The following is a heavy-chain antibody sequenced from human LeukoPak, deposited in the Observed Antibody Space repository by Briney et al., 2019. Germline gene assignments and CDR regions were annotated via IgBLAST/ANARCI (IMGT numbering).Heavy chain of an antibody. J-gene: IGHJ5*02. CDR1: GGSIYSGSYY. CDR2: IYYSGGT. V-gene: IGHV4-39*01. D-gene: IGHD3-10*01. CDR3: ARGYSGRSWFDP. Sequence: KPSETLSLTCAVSGGSIYSGSYYWGWVRQPPGKGLEWIGSIYYSGGTYYNPSLKSRVTMSVDTSKDQFSLKLSSVTAADTAVYYCARGYSGRSWFDPWGQGTLVTVSS.